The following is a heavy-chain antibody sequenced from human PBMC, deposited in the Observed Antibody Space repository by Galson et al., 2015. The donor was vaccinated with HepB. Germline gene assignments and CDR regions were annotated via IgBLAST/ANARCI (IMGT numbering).Heavy chain of an antibody. D-gene: IGHD6-13*01. CDR2: IIPILGIA. CDR3: ARMATAGTYYYGMDV. V-gene: IGHV1-69*02. J-gene: IGHJ6*02. CDR1: GGTFSSYT. Sequence: SVKVSCKASGGTFSSYTISWVRQAPGQGLEWMGRIIPILGIANYAQKFQGRVTITADKSTSTAYMELSSLRSEDTAVYYCARMATAGTYYYGMDVWGQGTTVTVSS.